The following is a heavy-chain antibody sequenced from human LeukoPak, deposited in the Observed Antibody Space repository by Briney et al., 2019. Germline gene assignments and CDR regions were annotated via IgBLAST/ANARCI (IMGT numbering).Heavy chain of an antibody. D-gene: IGHD4-17*01. J-gene: IGHJ4*02. V-gene: IGHV4-30-4*01. Sequence: SQTLSITCTVSGGSINSGDYYWSWIRQPPGKGLQWVGCIYYSGSTYYKSSLKSRVTVSLDTSKNQFSLKLSSVTAADTAVYYCAREKHGDYRFDYWGQGTLVTVSS. CDR2: IYYSGST. CDR1: GGSINSGDYY. CDR3: AREKHGDYRFDY.